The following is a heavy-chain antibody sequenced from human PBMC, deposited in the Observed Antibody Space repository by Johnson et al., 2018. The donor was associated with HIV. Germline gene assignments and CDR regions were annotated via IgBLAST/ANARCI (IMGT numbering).Heavy chain of an antibody. CDR1: GFSFSRYW. CDR2: IKQDGSEK. Sequence: VQLVESGGGLVQPGGSLRLSCAASGFSFSRYWMSWVRQAPGKGLEWVANIKQDGSEKYYVDSVKGRFPISRDNAKNSLYLQMNSLRAEDTAVYYCTRDGGYCSGGNCYFAFDIWGQGTMVTVSS. D-gene: IGHD2-15*01. J-gene: IGHJ3*02. V-gene: IGHV3-7*01. CDR3: TRDGGYCSGGNCYFAFDI.